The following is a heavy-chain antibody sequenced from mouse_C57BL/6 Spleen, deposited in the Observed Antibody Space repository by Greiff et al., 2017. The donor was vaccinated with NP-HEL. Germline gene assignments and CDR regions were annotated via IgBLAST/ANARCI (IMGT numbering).Heavy chain of an antibody. V-gene: IGHV1-64*01. CDR2: IHPNSGST. CDR1: GYTFTSYW. D-gene: IGHD4-1*01. Sequence: VKLQQPGAELVKPGASVKLSCKASGYTFTSYWMHWVKQRPGQGLEWIGMIHPNSGSTNYNEKFKSKATLTVDKSSSTAYMQLSSLTSEDSAVYYCARSGTSDAMDYWGQGTSVTVSS. CDR3: ARSGTSDAMDY. J-gene: IGHJ4*01.